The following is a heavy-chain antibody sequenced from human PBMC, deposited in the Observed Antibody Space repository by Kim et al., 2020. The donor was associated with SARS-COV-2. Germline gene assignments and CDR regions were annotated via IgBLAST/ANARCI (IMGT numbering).Heavy chain of an antibody. V-gene: IGHV4-39*01. CDR1: GGSISSSSYY. CDR3: ARLGVGGVLIVVVAATGEN. D-gene: IGHD2-15*01. Sequence: SETLSLTCTVSGGSISSSSYYWGWIRQPPGKGLEWIGSIYYSGSTYYNPSLKGRVTISVDTSKNQFYLKLSSVTAADTAVYYCARLGVGGVLIVVVAATGENWGQGTLVTVSS. CDR2: IYYSGST. J-gene: IGHJ4*02.